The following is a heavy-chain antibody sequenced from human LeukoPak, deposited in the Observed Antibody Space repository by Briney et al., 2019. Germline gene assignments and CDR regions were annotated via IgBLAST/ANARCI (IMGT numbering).Heavy chain of an antibody. V-gene: IGHV3-33*01. D-gene: IGHD2-2*01. J-gene: IGHJ4*02. Sequence: GGSLRLSCAASGFTFSSYGMHWVRQAPGKGLEWVAVIWYDGSNKYYADSVKGRFTISRDNAKNSLYLQMNSLRAEDTAVYYCAGLGCSSTTCFDYWGQGTLVTVSS. CDR3: AGLGCSSTTCFDY. CDR1: GFTFSSYG. CDR2: IWYDGSNK.